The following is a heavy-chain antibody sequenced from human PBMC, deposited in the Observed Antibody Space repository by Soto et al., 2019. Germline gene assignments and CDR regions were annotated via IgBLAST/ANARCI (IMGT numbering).Heavy chain of an antibody. D-gene: IGHD3-22*01. J-gene: IGHJ5*02. CDR3: ARPTRYYYDSSGQSAWFDP. Sequence: QVQLVQSGAEVKKPGSSVKVSCKASGGTFSSYAISWVRQAPGQGLEWMGGIIPIFGTANYAQKFQGRVTIIADESTSTAYMELSSLISEDTAVYYCARPTRYYYDSSGQSAWFDPWGQGTLVTVSS. CDR2: IIPIFGTA. V-gene: IGHV1-69*12. CDR1: GGTFSSYA.